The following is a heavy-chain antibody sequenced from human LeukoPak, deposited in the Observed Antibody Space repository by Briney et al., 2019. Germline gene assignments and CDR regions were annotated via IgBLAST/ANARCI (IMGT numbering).Heavy chain of an antibody. J-gene: IGHJ4*02. CDR1: GGSISSYY. Sequence: SDTLSLTCTVSGGSISSYYWSWIRQPPGKGLEGIGYIYYSGSTNYNPSLKSRVTISVDTPKNQFSLKLSSVTAADTAVYYCARALDYGDYVDYWGQGTLVTVSS. CDR3: ARALDYGDYVDY. D-gene: IGHD4-17*01. V-gene: IGHV4-59*07. CDR2: IYYSGST.